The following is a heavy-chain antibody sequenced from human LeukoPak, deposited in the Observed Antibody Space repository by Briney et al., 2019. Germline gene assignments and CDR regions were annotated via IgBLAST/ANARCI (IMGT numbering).Heavy chain of an antibody. CDR3: ARLPDYYDSSGPLAFDI. D-gene: IGHD3-22*01. CDR1: GDSVSSNSAA. V-gene: IGHV6-1*01. Sequence: SQTLSLTCAISGDSVSSNSAARNWIRQSPSRGLEWLGSTYYRSKWYNDYAVSVKSRITINPDTSKNQFSLQLNSVTPEDTAVYYCARLPDYYDSSGPLAFDIWGQETMVTVSS. CDR2: TYYRSKWYN. J-gene: IGHJ3*02.